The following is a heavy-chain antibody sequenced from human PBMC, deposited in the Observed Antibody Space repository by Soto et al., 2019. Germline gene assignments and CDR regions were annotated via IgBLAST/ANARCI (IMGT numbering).Heavy chain of an antibody. CDR2: IYYSGTT. V-gene: IGHV4-59*08. CDR3: ASHVHNHGYEYYFDS. CDR1: GGSINNYY. D-gene: IGHD3-3*01. Sequence: SETLSLTCTVSGGSINNYYWAWIRQPPGKGMEYIAWIYYSGTTKCNPSLKSRITISVDTSKNQFSLKLSSVTAADTAVYYCASHVHNHGYEYYFDSWGQGSLVTVSA. J-gene: IGHJ4*02.